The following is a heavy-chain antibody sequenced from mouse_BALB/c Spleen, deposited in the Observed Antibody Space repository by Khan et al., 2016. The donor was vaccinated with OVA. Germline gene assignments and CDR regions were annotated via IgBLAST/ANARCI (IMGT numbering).Heavy chain of an antibody. V-gene: IGHV2-9*02. J-gene: IGHJ3*01. CDR2: IWTGGIT. CDR3: GRSYDYDVGGFAY. D-gene: IGHD2-4*01. CDR1: GFSLSNYG. Sequence: QIQLVQSGPGLVAPSQSLSITCTVSGFSLSNYGIHWVRQPPGKGLEWLGVIWTGGITNYNSALMSRLIINKDNSKSQVFLKMNRLQTDDTAIYYCGRSYDYDVGGFAYWGQGTLVTVSA.